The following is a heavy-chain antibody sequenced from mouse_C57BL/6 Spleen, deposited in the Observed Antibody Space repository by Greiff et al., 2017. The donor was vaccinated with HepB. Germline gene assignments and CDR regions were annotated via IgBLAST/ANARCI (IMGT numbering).Heavy chain of an antibody. V-gene: IGHV1-80*01. Sequence: VKLQESGAELVKPGASVKISCKASGYAFSSYWMNWVKQRPGKGLEWIGQIYPGDGDTNYNGKFKGKATLTADKSSSTAYMQLSSLTSEDSAVYFCAFYYGNYYAMDYWGQGTSVTVSS. D-gene: IGHD2-1*01. CDR3: AFYYGNYYAMDY. J-gene: IGHJ4*01. CDR2: IYPGDGDT. CDR1: GYAFSSYW.